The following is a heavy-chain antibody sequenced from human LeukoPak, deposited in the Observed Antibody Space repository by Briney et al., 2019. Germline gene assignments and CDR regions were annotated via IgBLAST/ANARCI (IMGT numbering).Heavy chain of an antibody. J-gene: IGHJ4*02. V-gene: IGHV1-2*02. D-gene: IGHD6-6*01. Sequence: ASVKVSCKASGYTFTGYHMHWVRQAPGQGLEWMGWINPNSGGTNYAQKFQGRVTMTRDTSISTAYMEPSRLRSDDTAVYYCARVYKYSSSSPLVYWGQGTLVTVSS. CDR1: GYTFTGYH. CDR3: ARVYKYSSSSPLVY. CDR2: INPNSGGT.